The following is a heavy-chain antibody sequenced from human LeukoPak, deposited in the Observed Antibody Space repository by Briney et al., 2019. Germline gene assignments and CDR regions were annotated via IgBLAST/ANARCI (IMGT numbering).Heavy chain of an antibody. CDR3: ARGGYYDSSGSFDP. CDR2: INPSGGIT. D-gene: IGHD3-22*01. Sequence: GASVTVSCKASGYTFARYYIHWVRQAPGQGLEWMGIINPSGGITRYAQKFQGRVTMTRDTSTSTVYMELSSLRSDDTAVYYCARGGYYDSSGSFDPWGQGTLVTVSS. J-gene: IGHJ5*02. CDR1: GYTFARYY. V-gene: IGHV1-46*01.